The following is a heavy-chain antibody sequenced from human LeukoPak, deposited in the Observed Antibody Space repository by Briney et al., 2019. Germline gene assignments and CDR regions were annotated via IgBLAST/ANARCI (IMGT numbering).Heavy chain of an antibody. CDR2: IIPIFGTA. D-gene: IGHD6-13*01. CDR1: GYTFTTYG. CDR3: ANKIAAAGRYYFDY. V-gene: IGHV1-69*13. J-gene: IGHJ4*02. Sequence: ASVKVSCKASGYTFTTYGISWVRQAPGQGLEWMGGIIPIFGTANYAQKFQGRVTITADESTSTAYMELSSLRSEDTAVYYCANKIAAAGRYYFDYWGQGTLVTVSS.